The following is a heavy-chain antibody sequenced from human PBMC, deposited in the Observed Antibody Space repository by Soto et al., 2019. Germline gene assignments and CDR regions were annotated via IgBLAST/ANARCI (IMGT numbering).Heavy chain of an antibody. CDR2: IYYSGST. D-gene: IGHD3-16*02. Sequence: SETLSLTCTVSGGSISSSSYYWGWIRQPPGKGLEWIGSIYYSGSTYYNPSLKSRVTISVDTSKNQFSLKLGSVTAADTAVYYSARRYRQHPDYRGKGTLVTVS. CDR1: GGSISSSSYY. CDR3: ARRYRQHPDY. V-gene: IGHV4-39*01. J-gene: IGHJ4*02.